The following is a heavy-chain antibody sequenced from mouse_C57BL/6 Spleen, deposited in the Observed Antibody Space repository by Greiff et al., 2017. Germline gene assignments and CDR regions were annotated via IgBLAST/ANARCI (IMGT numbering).Heavy chain of an antibody. Sequence: QVQLQQSGAELVRPGASVTLSCKASGYTFTDYEMHWVKQTPVHGLEWIGAIDPETGGTAYNQKFKGKAILTADKSSSTAYMELRSLTSEDSAVYYCTRRLGGTGAMDYWGQGTSVTVSS. D-gene: IGHD4-1*01. V-gene: IGHV1-15*01. CDR1: GYTFTDYE. CDR2: IDPETGGT. J-gene: IGHJ4*01. CDR3: TRRLGGTGAMDY.